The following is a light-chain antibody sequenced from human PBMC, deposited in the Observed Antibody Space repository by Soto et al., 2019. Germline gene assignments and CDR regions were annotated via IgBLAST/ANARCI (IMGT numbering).Light chain of an antibody. CDR1: SSNIGGNS. CDR2: DDN. V-gene: IGLV1-51*01. Sequence: QSALTQPASVSGSPGQSITISCSGSSSNIGGNSVSWYQQLPGTAPKLLIYDDNKRPSGIPDRFSGSKSGTSATLGITGFQTGDEADYYCGSWDSSLSAYVFGTGTKV. J-gene: IGLJ1*01. CDR3: GSWDSSLSAYV.